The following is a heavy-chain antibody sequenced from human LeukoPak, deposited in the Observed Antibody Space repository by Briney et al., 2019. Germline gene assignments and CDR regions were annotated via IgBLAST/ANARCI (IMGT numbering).Heavy chain of an antibody. D-gene: IGHD3-22*01. CDR3: AREDYYDSSGYYKNKEYFQH. Sequence: ASVTVSSMASAHTFTVYYMHWVRQAPGQGLEWMGWINPNSGGTNYAQKFQGRVSITRDTSISTAYMELSRLRSDDTAVNYYAREDYYDSSGYYKNKEYFQHWGQGTLVTVSS. J-gene: IGHJ1*01. CDR2: INPNSGGT. V-gene: IGHV1-2*02. CDR1: AHTFTVYY.